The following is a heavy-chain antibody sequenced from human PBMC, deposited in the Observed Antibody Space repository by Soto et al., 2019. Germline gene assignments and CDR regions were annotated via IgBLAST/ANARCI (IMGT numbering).Heavy chain of an antibody. CDR2: VHYTGST. J-gene: IGHJ6*02. CDR1: GDSVTSGSIY. Sequence: QVQLQESGPGLVKPSETLSLTYTVSGDSVTSGSIYWSWIRQPPGKGLEWIGYVHYTGSTNYNPSLKSRVAISVDTSKNHFSLTLSSVTAADTGVYYCARDRGNFGVVLADFYQYGMDVWGQGTAVTVSS. D-gene: IGHD3-3*01. CDR3: ARDRGNFGVVLADFYQYGMDV. V-gene: IGHV4-61*03.